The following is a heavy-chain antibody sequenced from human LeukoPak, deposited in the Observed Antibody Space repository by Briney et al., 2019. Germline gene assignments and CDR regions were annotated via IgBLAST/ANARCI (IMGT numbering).Heavy chain of an antibody. V-gene: IGHV4-59*01. CDR1: GGSISSYY. CDR3: ARDQGYSYGPAYYYYGMDV. Sequence: SETLSLTCTVSGGSISSYYWSWLRQPPGKGLEWSGYIYYSGSTNYNPSLKSRVTISVDTSKNQFSLKLSSVTAADTAVYYCARDQGYSYGPAYYYYGMDVWGQGTTVTVSS. CDR2: IYYSGST. J-gene: IGHJ6*02. D-gene: IGHD5-18*01.